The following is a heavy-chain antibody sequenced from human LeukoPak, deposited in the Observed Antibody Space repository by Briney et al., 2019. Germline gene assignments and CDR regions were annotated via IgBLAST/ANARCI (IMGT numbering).Heavy chain of an antibody. CDR2: VLSSGST. Sequence: SETLSLTCTVSGGSISSFHLTWMRQSPGKGLEWIGYVLSSGSTNYNPSFKSRVTISVDSPKNQCSLKLTSVTAADTAVYYCASDQPGYRSGWFYYDGMDVWGQGTTVTVS. J-gene: IGHJ6*02. V-gene: IGHV4-59*01. CDR1: GGSISSFH. D-gene: IGHD6-19*01. CDR3: ASDQPGYRSGWFYYDGMDV.